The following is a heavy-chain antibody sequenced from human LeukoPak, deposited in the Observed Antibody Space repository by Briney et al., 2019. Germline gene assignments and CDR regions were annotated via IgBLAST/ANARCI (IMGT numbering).Heavy chain of an antibody. CDR1: GFTFSSYD. D-gene: IGHD1-26*01. J-gene: IGHJ4*02. CDR2: IVVAANT. Sequence: GGSLRLSCAASGFTFSSYDMHWDRQATGKGLEWVSAIVVAANTFYSGSVKGRFTISRENAKNSLYLLMSSLRAEETAVYYCARQKTPHGNFDYWGQGTLVTVSS. V-gene: IGHV3-13*01. CDR3: ARQKTPHGNFDY.